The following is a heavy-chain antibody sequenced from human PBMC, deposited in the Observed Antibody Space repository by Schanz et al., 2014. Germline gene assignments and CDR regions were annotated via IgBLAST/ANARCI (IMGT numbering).Heavy chain of an antibody. CDR3: ARHGPLAGIPLDY. Sequence: QVQLQQWGAGLLKPSETLSLTCAVYGGSFSGYYWTWIRQPPGKGLEWIGYIYYSGNTNYNPSLKSRVTMSVDTSKTYFSLKLTSVTAADTAVYYCARHGPLAGIPLDYWGRGTLVTVSS. CDR1: GGSFSGYY. D-gene: IGHD6-19*01. CDR2: IYYSGNT. V-gene: IGHV4-34*11. J-gene: IGHJ4*02.